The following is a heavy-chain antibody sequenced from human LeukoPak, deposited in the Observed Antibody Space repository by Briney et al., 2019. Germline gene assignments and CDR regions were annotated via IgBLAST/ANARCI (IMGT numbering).Heavy chain of an antibody. Sequence: SVKVSCKASGGTFSSYAISWVRQAPGQGLEWMGRIIPILGIANYAQKFQGRVTITADKSTSIAYMELSSLRSEDTAVYYCARDGVEMATNGGFDYWGQGTLVTVSS. CDR1: GGTFSSYA. V-gene: IGHV1-69*04. J-gene: IGHJ4*02. CDR3: ARDGVEMATNGGFDY. D-gene: IGHD5-24*01. CDR2: IIPILGIA.